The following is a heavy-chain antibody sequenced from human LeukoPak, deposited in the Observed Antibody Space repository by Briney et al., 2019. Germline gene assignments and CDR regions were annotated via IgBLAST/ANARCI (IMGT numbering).Heavy chain of an antibody. CDR3: ARGHSHYYYGMDV. J-gene: IGHJ6*02. CDR1: GGSISSYY. CDR2: ISDIGSI. Sequence: PSETLSLTCTVSGGSISSYYWSWIRQPPGKGLEWIAYISDIGSINYNPSLKSRVTISLDTSKNQFSLKLSSVTAADTAVYYCARGHSHYYYGMDVWGQGTTVTVSS. V-gene: IGHV4-59*12. D-gene: IGHD6-13*01.